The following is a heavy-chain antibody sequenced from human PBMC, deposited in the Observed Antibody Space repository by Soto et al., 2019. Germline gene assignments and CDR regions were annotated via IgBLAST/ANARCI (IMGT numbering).Heavy chain of an antibody. CDR3: ARVTPPLGYCSSTSCYVGWFDP. Sequence: SVKVSCKASGGTFSSYAISWVRQAPGQGLEWMGGIIPIFGTANYAQKFQGRVTITADESTSTAYMELSSLRSEDTAVYYCARVTPPLGYCSSTSCYVGWFDPWGQGTLVTVSS. CDR1: GGTFSSYA. V-gene: IGHV1-69*13. J-gene: IGHJ5*02. CDR2: IIPIFGTA. D-gene: IGHD2-2*01.